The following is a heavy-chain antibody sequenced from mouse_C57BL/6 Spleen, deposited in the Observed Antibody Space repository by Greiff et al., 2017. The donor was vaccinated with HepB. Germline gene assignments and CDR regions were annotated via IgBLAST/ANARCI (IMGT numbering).Heavy chain of an antibody. CDR1: GYAFSSYW. V-gene: IGHV1-80*01. CDR3: AMGGYDYDFAY. Sequence: QVQLQQSGAELVKPGASVKISCKASGYAFSSYWMNWVKQRPGKGLEWIGQIYPGDGDTNYNGKFKGKATLTADKSASTAYMQLSSLTSEDSAVYFCAMGGYDYDFAYWGQGTLVTVSA. CDR2: IYPGDGDT. J-gene: IGHJ3*01. D-gene: IGHD2-4*01.